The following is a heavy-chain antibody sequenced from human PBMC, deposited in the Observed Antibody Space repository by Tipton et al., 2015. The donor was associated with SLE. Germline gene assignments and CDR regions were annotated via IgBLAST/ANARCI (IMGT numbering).Heavy chain of an antibody. J-gene: IGHJ4*02. CDR2: IYPGDSDT. D-gene: IGHD7-27*01. CDR3: ARQLDLTGDIDY. CDR1: GYSFTNYW. Sequence: QSGPEVKKPGESLKISCKGSGYSFTNYWIGWVRQMPGKGLEWMGIIYPGDSDTRYSPSFQGQVTIPADKSITTAYLQWSSLKASDTAMYYCARQLDLTGDIDYWGQGTLITVSS. V-gene: IGHV5-51*01.